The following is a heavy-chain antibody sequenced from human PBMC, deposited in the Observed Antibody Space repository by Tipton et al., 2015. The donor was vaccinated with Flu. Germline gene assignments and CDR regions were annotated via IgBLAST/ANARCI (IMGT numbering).Heavy chain of an antibody. V-gene: IGHV4-4*07. Sequence: TLSLTCTVSGGSISSYYWSWIRQPAGKGLEWIGRIYTSGSTNYNPSLKSRVTMSVDTSKNQFSLKLSSVTAADTAVHYCAGSLTYYYDSTAADAFDIWGQGTMVTVSS. CDR3: AGSLTYYYDSTAADAFDI. CDR1: GGSISSYY. D-gene: IGHD3-22*01. CDR2: IYTSGST. J-gene: IGHJ3*02.